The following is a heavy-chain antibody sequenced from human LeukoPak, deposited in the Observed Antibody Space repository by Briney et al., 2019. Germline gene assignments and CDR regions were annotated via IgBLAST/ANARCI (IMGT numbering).Heavy chain of an antibody. V-gene: IGHV3-30*04. CDR1: GFSFSGYA. CDR2: ISYDGSAI. D-gene: IGHD5-12*01. CDR3: ARTFWDKSNGYDYYFDY. Sequence: GGSLRLSCAASGFSFSGYAMHWVRQAPGNGLEWVTVISYDGSAIYYSDSVKGRFTISRDNSKNTLYLQMNSLRAEDTAVYYCARTFWDKSNGYDYYFDYWGQGSLVTVSS. J-gene: IGHJ4*02.